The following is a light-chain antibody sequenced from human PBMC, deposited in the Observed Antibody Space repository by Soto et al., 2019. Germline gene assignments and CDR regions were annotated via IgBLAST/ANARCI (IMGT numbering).Light chain of an antibody. CDR2: EVS. J-gene: IGLJ1*01. V-gene: IGLV2-14*01. CDR1: SSDVGGYNY. CDR3: SSYTSRSTLDYV. Sequence: QLVLTQPVSVSGSPGQSITISCTGTSSDVGGYNYVSWYQQHPGKAPKLMIYEVSNRPSGVSNRFSGSKSGNTASLTISGLQAEDKADYYCSSYTSRSTLDYVFGSGTKLTVL.